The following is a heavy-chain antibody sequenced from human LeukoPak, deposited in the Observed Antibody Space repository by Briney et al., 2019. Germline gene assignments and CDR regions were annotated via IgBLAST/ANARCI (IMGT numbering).Heavy chain of an antibody. V-gene: IGHV4-39*07. CDR1: GGSISSSSYY. J-gene: IGHJ4*02. CDR3: ARISGNSGYDPFDY. CDR2: IYYSGST. Sequence: SETLSLTCTVSGGSISSSSYYWGWIRQPPGKGLEWIGSIYYSGSTYYNPSLKSRVTISEDKSKNQFSLKLSSVTAADTAVYYCARISGNSGYDPFDYWGQGTLVTVSS. D-gene: IGHD5-12*01.